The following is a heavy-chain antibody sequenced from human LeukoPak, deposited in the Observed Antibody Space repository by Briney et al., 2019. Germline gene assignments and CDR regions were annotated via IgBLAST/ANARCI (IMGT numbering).Heavy chain of an antibody. CDR3: ARDSPTGGYNSGYNPYYYGLDV. V-gene: IGHV4-4*07. D-gene: IGHD5-18*01. CDR1: GGSITNYY. J-gene: IGHJ6*02. Sequence: SETLSLTCTVSGGSITNYYWSWIRQPAGKGLERIGRVYASGSTNYNPSLKSRVTMSADTPQNQFSLRLSSVTAADTAVYYCARDSPTGGYNSGYNPYYYGLDVWGQGTTVTISS. CDR2: VYASGST.